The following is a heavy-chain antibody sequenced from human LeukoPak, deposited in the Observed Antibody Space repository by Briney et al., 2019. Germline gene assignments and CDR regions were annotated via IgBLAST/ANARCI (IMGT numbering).Heavy chain of an antibody. V-gene: IGHV1-69*13. CDR2: IIPIFGTA. CDR3: ARGAPPYSDFWSGYCTY. CDR1: GGTFSNYA. J-gene: IGHJ4*02. Sequence: SVKVSCKASGGTFSNYAITWVRQAPGQGLEWMGGIIPIFGTANYAQKFVGRVTITADESTSTVYMELSSLRSEDTAVYYCARGAPPYSDFWSGYCTYWGQGTLVTVSS. D-gene: IGHD3-3*01.